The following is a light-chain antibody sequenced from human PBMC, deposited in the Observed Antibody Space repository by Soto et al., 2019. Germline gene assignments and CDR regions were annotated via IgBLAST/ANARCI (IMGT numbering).Light chain of an antibody. V-gene: IGKV3-20*01. CDR2: DAS. CDR3: QQYASSPLT. Sequence: EIVLTQSPGTLSVSPGERATLSCRASQSVGRNYLAWYQQKPGQAPRLLIYDASRRATGIPDRFSGSGSGTDFTLTISRLEPEDFAVYYCQQYASSPLTFGGGTKVEGK. J-gene: IGKJ4*01. CDR1: QSVGRNY.